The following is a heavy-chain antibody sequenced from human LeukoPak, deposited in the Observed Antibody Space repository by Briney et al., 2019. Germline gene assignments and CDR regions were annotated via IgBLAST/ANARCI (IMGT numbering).Heavy chain of an antibody. CDR1: GFTFSNYG. Sequence: SGGTLRLSCAASGFTFSNYGINWVRQAPGKGLEWVSAISGSGGSTYYADSVKGRFTISRDNSKNTLYLQMNSLRAEDTAVYNCARDLSSRYFDYWGQGTLVTVSS. CDR2: ISGSGGST. D-gene: IGHD2-15*01. CDR3: ARDLSSRYFDY. V-gene: IGHV3-23*01. J-gene: IGHJ4*02.